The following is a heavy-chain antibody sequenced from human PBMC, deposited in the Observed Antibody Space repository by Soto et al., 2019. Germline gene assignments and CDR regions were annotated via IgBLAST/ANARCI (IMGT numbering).Heavy chain of an antibody. CDR3: ARASGYYESSAYRYNWFDP. D-gene: IGHD3-22*01. CDR1: GFSFSSYT. Sequence: GGSLRLSCAASGFSFSSYTMHWVRQAPGKGLEWVGVISYDGSEKYYADSVKGRFTTSRDNSKNTLYLQMNGLRGDDTAVYYCARASGYYESSAYRYNWFDPWGQGTLVTVSS. V-gene: IGHV3-30*04. CDR2: ISYDGSEK. J-gene: IGHJ5*02.